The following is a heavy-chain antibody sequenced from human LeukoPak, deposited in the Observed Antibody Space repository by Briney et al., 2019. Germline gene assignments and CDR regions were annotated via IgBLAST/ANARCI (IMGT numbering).Heavy chain of an antibody. J-gene: IGHJ4*02. Sequence: GGSLRLSCAASGFTFDDYAMHWARQAPGKGLEWVSGISWNSGSIGYADSVEGRFTISRDNAKNSLYLQMNSLRAEDTALYYCAKDSGDSGSHFDYWGQGTLVTVSS. D-gene: IGHD2-21*02. CDR1: GFTFDDYA. V-gene: IGHV3-9*01. CDR3: AKDSGDSGSHFDY. CDR2: ISWNSGSI.